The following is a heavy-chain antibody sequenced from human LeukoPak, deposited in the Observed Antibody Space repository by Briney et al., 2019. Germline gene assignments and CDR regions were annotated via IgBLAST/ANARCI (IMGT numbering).Heavy chain of an antibody. D-gene: IGHD2-21*02. V-gene: IGHV3-23*01. J-gene: IGHJ4*02. Sequence: SGGSLRLSCAASGFTFSSYAMSWVRQAPGKGLEWVSAISGSGGSTYYADSVKGRFTISRDNSKNTLYLQMNSLRVEDTAIYYCAKDPSPYCGGDCYFDCWGQGTLVTVSS. CDR2: ISGSGGST. CDR3: AKDPSPYCGGDCYFDC. CDR1: GFTFSSYA.